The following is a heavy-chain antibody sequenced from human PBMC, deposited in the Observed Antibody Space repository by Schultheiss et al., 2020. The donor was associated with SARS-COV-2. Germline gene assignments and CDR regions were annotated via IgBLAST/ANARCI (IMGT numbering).Heavy chain of an antibody. V-gene: IGHV3-69-1*02. CDR3: ARNAARLITRAQFDY. Sequence: GESLKISCAASGFTFSDYYMTWIRQAPGKGLEWISAIGTAGDTYYPGSVKGRFTISRDNAKNSLYLQMNSLRAGDTAVYYCARNAARLITRAQFDYWGQGTLVTVSS. J-gene: IGHJ4*02. D-gene: IGHD6-6*01. CDR2: IGTAGDT. CDR1: GFTFSDYY.